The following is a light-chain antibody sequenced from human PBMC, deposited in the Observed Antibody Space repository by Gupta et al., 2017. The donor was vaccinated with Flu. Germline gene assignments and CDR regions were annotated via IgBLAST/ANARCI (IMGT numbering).Light chain of an antibody. V-gene: IGLV1-44*01. CDR3: AARDDSGDGAV. J-gene: IGLJ2*01. CDR1: SSTLGSNT. CDR2: SEN. Sequence: VTISRAGSSSTLGSNTGNWYQQRPGTAPDLVIYSENQRPSGVPDRFSGSKSGTTASLTITGPQAEDEADYFCAARDDSGDGAVFGGGTKLTVL.